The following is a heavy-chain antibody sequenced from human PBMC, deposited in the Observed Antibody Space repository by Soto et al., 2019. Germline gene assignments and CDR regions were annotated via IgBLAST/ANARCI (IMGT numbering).Heavy chain of an antibody. J-gene: IGHJ6*02. Sequence: LRLSCAASGFTFSNYAMNWVRQAPGKGLEWVSAIRSSGTSTYYADSVKGRFTISRDNSNNMVSLQMNSLRAEDTAVYYCAKSSVITIFGVVIMEGTYGMDVWGQGTTVTVSS. CDR3: AKSSVITIFGVVIMEGTYGMDV. V-gene: IGHV3-23*01. CDR1: GFTFSNYA. D-gene: IGHD3-3*01. CDR2: IRSSGTST.